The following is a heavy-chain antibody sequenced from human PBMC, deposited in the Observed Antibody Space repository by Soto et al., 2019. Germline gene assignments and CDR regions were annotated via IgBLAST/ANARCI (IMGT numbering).Heavy chain of an antibody. D-gene: IGHD3-10*01. CDR1: GFTFSSYG. CDR3: AKDKREGSGSYYPYYYYGMDV. Sequence: GGSLRLSCAASGFTFSSYGMHWVRQAPGKGLEWVAVISYDGSNKYYADSVKGRFTISRVNSKNTLYLQMNSLRAEDTAVYYCAKDKREGSGSYYPYYYYGMDVWGQGTTVTVSS. V-gene: IGHV3-30*18. J-gene: IGHJ6*02. CDR2: ISYDGSNK.